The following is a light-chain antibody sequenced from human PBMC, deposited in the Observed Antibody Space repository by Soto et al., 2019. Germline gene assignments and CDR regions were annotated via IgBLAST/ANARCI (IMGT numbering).Light chain of an antibody. CDR1: QSVSSSY. V-gene: IGKV3-20*01. CDR3: QQYGSSLLT. Sequence: EIVLTQSPGTLSLSPGERATRSCRASQSVSSSYLAWYQQKPGQAPRLLIYGASSRAAGIPDRFSGSGSGTDFTLTISRLEPEDFAVYYCQQYGSSLLTFGGGTKADIK. J-gene: IGKJ4*01. CDR2: GAS.